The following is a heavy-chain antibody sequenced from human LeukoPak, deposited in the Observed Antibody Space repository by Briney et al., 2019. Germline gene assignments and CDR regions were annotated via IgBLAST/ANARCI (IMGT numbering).Heavy chain of an antibody. D-gene: IGHD3-16*01. V-gene: IGHV4-59*08. CDR3: ASTLNMIPPPGYFDY. CDR1: GGSISSYY. Sequence: SETLSLTCTVSGGSISSYYWSWIRQPPGKGLEWIGYICYSGSTNYNPSLKSRVTISVDTSKNQFSLKLSSVTAADTAVYYCASTLNMIPPPGYFDYWGQGTLVTVSS. J-gene: IGHJ4*02. CDR2: ICYSGST.